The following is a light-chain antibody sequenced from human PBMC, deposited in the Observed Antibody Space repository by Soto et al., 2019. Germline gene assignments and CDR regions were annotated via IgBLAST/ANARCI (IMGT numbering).Light chain of an antibody. CDR1: SSDIGGYNY. CDR3: GSYTSSSTLEV. J-gene: IGLJ1*01. V-gene: IGLV2-14*03. Sequence: QSALTQPASVSGSPGQSITISCTGTSSDIGGYNYVSWYQQHPSKAPKLMIYDVSNRPSGVSNRFSGSKSGNTASLTISGLQVEDEADYYCGSYTSSSTLEVFGTGTKVTVL. CDR2: DVS.